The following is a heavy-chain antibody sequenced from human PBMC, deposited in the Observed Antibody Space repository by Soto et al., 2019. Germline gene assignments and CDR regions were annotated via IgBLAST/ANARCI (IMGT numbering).Heavy chain of an antibody. Sequence: QVQLVESGGGVVQPGRSLRLSCAASGFTFSNYAMHWVRQAPGTGLEWVAVLSYDGSNKYYADSVKGRFTSSRDNSKNTLYLQVNSLTPEDKAVYYCARDGADWGQGTLVTVSA. J-gene: IGHJ4*02. CDR2: LSYDGSNK. V-gene: IGHV3-30-3*01. D-gene: IGHD2-15*01. CDR1: GFTFSNYA. CDR3: ARDGAD.